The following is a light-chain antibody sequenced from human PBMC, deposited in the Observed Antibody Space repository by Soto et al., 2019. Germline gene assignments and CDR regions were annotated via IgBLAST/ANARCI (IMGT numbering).Light chain of an antibody. V-gene: IGKV3-11*01. CDR3: QQRANWPPKVT. CDR1: QSVGNH. J-gene: IGKJ4*01. Sequence: EIVLTQSPGTLSLSPGERATLSCGASQSVGNHLAWYQQKPGQAPRLLIYDTFNRATGIPARFSGSGSGTDFTFTISSLEPEDVGVYYCQQRANWPPKVTFGGGTKVEIK. CDR2: DTF.